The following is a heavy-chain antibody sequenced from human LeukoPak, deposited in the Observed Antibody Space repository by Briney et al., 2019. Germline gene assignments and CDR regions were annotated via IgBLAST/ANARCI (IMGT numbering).Heavy chain of an antibody. Sequence: GGSLRLSCAASGFIFSSYWMSWVRQAPGKGLEWVANIKEDGSEKYYVDSVKGRFTISRDNAKNSLYLQTNSLRAEDTAVYYCARRALRYCSSSSCPAQYYGVDVWGKGATVTVSS. CDR2: IKEDGSEK. CDR1: GFIFSSYW. D-gene: IGHD2-2*01. CDR3: ARRALRYCSSSSCPAQYYGVDV. V-gene: IGHV3-7*03. J-gene: IGHJ6*04.